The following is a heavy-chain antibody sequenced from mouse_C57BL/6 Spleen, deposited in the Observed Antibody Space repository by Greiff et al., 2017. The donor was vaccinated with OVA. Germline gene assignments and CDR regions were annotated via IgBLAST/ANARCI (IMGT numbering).Heavy chain of an antibody. Sequence: VQLQQSGAELVRPGASVTLSCKASGYTFTDYEMHWVKQTPVHGLEWIGAIDPETGGTAYNQKFKGKAILTADKSSSTAYMELRSLISEDSAVYYCTHYYGSSYPFAYWGQGTLVTVSA. CDR3: THYYGSSYPFAY. J-gene: IGHJ3*01. CDR2: IDPETGGT. V-gene: IGHV1-15*01. D-gene: IGHD1-1*01. CDR1: GYTFTDYE.